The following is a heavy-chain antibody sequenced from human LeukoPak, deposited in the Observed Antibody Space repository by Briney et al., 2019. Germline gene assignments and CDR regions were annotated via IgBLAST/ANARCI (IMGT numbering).Heavy chain of an antibody. CDR1: GGSISSSSYY. CDR3: ARHGVLADYYYDSSGYPQFDP. D-gene: IGHD3-22*01. Sequence: PSETLSLTCTVSGGSISSSSYYWGWIRPPPGKGLEWIGSIYYSGSTYYNPSLKSRVTISVDTSKNQFSLKLSSVTAADTAVYYCARHGVLADYYYDSSGYPQFDPWGQGTLVTVSS. CDR2: IYYSGST. J-gene: IGHJ5*02. V-gene: IGHV4-39*01.